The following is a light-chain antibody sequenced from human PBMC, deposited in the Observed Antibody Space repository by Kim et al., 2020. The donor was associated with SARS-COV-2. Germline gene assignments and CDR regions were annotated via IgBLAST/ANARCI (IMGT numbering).Light chain of an antibody. V-gene: IGKV3-15*01. CDR2: GAT. Sequence: EVVMTKSPATLSVSPGERVTVSCRASQSIGSNLAWYQQKPGQGPRLLIYGATTRATGIPTRFSGSGSGTEFTLTISSLQSEDFAVYYCYQYDIWPPRTFGQGTKVEIK. CDR1: QSIGSN. J-gene: IGKJ1*01. CDR3: YQYDIWPPRT.